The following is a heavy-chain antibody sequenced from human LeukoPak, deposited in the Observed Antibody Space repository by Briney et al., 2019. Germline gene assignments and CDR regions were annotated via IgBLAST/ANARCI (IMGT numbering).Heavy chain of an antibody. Sequence: SETLSLTCSVSGGSISSYYWGWIRQPPGKGLERIGSIYYSGSTYYNPSLKSRVTISVDTSKNQLSLKVSSVTAADTAVYYCARQTNDFWSGYYLVWGQGTLVTVSS. CDR2: IYYSGST. V-gene: IGHV4-39*01. J-gene: IGHJ4*02. D-gene: IGHD3-3*01. CDR1: GGSISSYY. CDR3: ARQTNDFWSGYYLV.